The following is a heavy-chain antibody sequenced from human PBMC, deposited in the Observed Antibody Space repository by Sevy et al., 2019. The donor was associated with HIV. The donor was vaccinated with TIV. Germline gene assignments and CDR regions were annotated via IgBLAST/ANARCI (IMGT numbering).Heavy chain of an antibody. CDR2: IRSKANSYAT. V-gene: IGHV3-73*01. Sequence: GGSLRLSCAASGFTFSGSAMHWVHQASGKGLEWVGRIRSKANSYATAYAASVKGRFTIPRDDSKNTAYLQMNSLKTEDTAVYYCTRHWRGFGYWGQGTLVTVSS. D-gene: IGHD3-10*01. J-gene: IGHJ4*02. CDR3: TRHWRGFGY. CDR1: GFTFSGSA.